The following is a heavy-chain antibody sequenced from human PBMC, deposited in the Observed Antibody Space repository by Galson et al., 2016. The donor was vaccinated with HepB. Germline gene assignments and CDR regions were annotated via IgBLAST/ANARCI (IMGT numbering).Heavy chain of an antibody. Sequence: SETLSLTCAVYGGSFSGYYWQWIRQPPGKGLEWIAEINHSGDSSYNPSLESRVTISVDSSKAQILLKLRSVTAAATAVYYCAQFKPSPAWGQGTLVTVSS. CDR2: INHSGDS. CDR1: GGSFSGYY. CDR3: AQFKPSPA. D-gene: IGHD5-24*01. J-gene: IGHJ5*02. V-gene: IGHV4-34*01.